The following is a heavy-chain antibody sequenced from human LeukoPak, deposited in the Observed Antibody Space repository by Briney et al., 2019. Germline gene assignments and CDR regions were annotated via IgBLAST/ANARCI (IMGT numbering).Heavy chain of an antibody. Sequence: PSETLSLTCTVSGGSMSNYYCSWIRQPPGKGLEWIGYIYDSGRTKYNPSLKSRVTISVDTSKNQFSLKLSSVTAADTAVYYCAIGYHTNWFDPWGQGTLVTVSS. J-gene: IGHJ5*02. CDR3: AIGYHTNWFDP. V-gene: IGHV4-59*01. D-gene: IGHD2-2*01. CDR2: IYDSGRT. CDR1: GGSMSNYY.